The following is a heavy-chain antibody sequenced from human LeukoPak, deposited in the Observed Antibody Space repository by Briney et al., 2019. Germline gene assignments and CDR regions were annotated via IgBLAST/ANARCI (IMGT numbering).Heavy chain of an antibody. CDR3: ARDLYSGYDLGDDY. Sequence: ASVKVSCKASGYTFTSYGISWVRQAPGQGLEWMGWISAYNGNTNYAQKLQGRVTMTTDTSTGTAYMELRSLRSDDTAVYYCARDLYSGYDLGDDYWGQGTLVTVSS. CDR1: GYTFTSYG. D-gene: IGHD5-12*01. J-gene: IGHJ4*02. V-gene: IGHV1-18*01. CDR2: ISAYNGNT.